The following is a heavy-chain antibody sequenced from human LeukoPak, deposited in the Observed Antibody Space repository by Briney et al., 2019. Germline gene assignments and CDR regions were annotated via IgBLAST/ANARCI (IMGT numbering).Heavy chain of an antibody. Sequence: SETLSLTCTVSGGSISSYYWSWIRQPPGKGLEWIGYIYYSGSTNYNPSLKSRATISVDTSKNQFSLKLSSVTAADTAVYYCARYGDYAPRGFDPWGQGTLVTVSS. CDR1: GGSISSYY. V-gene: IGHV4-59*08. D-gene: IGHD4-17*01. CDR3: ARYGDYAPRGFDP. J-gene: IGHJ5*02. CDR2: IYYSGST.